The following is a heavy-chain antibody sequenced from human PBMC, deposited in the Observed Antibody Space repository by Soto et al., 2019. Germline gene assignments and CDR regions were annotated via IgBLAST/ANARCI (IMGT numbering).Heavy chain of an antibody. CDR3: ARHPSYGYFAAFDI. Sequence: EVQLVQSGAEVKKSGESLKISCSGSGYTFSTYWIAWLRQMPGKGLEWMGIIHPGDSDTRYSPSFQGQVTISADKSISTAYLQWSSLKASDTAMYYCARHPSYGYFAAFDIWGQGTMVTVSS. J-gene: IGHJ3*02. V-gene: IGHV5-51*01. CDR1: GYTFSTYW. CDR2: IHPGDSDT. D-gene: IGHD5-18*01.